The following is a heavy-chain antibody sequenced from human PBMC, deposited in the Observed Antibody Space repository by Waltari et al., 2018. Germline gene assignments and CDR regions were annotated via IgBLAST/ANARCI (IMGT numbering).Heavy chain of an antibody. J-gene: IGHJ4*02. D-gene: IGHD7-27*01. CDR2: SRSRTKGDAT. Sequence: EVQLVESGGALVQPGGSLKLSCAASGLIFSDYAIHWVRQASGKGPGWVGRSRSRTKGDATGYAESVQGRFTISRDDSKNTVYLEMNSLKTDDTAVYYCIRPFEMGIDWGRGTLVTVSS. CDR1: GLIFSDYA. CDR3: IRPFEMGID. V-gene: IGHV3-73*01.